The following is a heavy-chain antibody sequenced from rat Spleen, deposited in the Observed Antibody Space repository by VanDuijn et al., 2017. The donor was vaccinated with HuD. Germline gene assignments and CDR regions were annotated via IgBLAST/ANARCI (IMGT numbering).Heavy chain of an antibody. CDR2: IWSSGGT. D-gene: IGHD1-11*01. CDR1: GFSLTSNS. V-gene: IGHV2-1*01. CDR3: ARDRNYGGPLDY. Sequence: QVQLKESGPGLVQPSQTLSLTCTVSGFSLTSNSVHWVRQPPGKGLEWMGAIWSSGGTDYNSAIKARLSISRDTSKSQVFLKMNSLQTEDTAMYFCARDRNYGGPLDYWGQGVMVTVSS. J-gene: IGHJ2*01.